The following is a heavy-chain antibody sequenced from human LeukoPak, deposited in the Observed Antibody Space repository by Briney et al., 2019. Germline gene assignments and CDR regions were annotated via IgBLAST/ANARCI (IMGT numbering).Heavy chain of an antibody. CDR3: VRKNRDFNAAFDI. J-gene: IGHJ3*02. Sequence: PGGSLRLSCAASGFTVSNNYMSWVRQAPGKGLEWVSITYSDSSTNYADSVKGRFTISRDTSQDTLSLQMNSLRAEDRAVYYCVRKNRDFNAAFDIWGQGTVVTVSS. CDR2: TYSDSST. CDR1: GFTVSNNY. V-gene: IGHV3-53*01. D-gene: IGHD2-21*02.